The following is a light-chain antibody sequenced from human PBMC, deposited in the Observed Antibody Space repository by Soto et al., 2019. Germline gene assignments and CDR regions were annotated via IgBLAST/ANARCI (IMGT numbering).Light chain of an antibody. Sequence: DIQMTHSPSTLSASVLYTVTITCGPRQTINNCLAWYQQKPGKAPKLLISDASSLEPGVPSRFSGSGSGTEFTLSINSLQPDDFATYYCQQCYIYWTFGQGTKVDIK. V-gene: IGKV1-5*01. CDR2: DAS. CDR1: QTINNC. CDR3: QQCYIYWT. J-gene: IGKJ1*01.